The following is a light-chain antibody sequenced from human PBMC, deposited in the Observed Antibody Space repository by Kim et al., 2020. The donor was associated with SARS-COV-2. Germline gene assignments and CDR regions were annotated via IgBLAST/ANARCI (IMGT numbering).Light chain of an antibody. CDR3: GTWDSSLTSYV. J-gene: IGLJ1*01. Sequence: GQKVTISCSGSSSNIENNYVSWYQQLPGTTPTLLIYGSTKRPSGMPDRFSGSKSGTSATLGIAGLQTGDEADYYCGTWDSSLTSYVFGTGTKVTVL. CDR2: GST. V-gene: IGLV1-51*01. CDR1: SSNIENNY.